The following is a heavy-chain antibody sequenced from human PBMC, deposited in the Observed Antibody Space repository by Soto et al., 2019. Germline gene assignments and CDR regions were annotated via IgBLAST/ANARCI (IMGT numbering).Heavy chain of an antibody. CDR3: ARARRGYSSSWYLGNYYGMDV. CDR1: GGTFSSYA. V-gene: IGHV1-69*01. J-gene: IGHJ6*02. D-gene: IGHD6-13*01. Sequence: QVQLVQSGAEVKKPGSSVKVSCKASGGTFSSYAISWVRQAPGQGLEWMGGIIPISGTANYAQKFQGRVTITADETTSTAYMELSSLSSEDAAVYYCARARRGYSSSWYLGNYYGMDVWGQGTTVTVSS. CDR2: IIPISGTA.